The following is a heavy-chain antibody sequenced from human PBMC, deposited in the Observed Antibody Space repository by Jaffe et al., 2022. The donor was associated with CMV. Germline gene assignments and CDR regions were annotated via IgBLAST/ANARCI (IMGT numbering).Heavy chain of an antibody. Sequence: QVQLVESGGGVVQPGRSLRLSCAASGFTFSSYGMHWVRQAPGKGLEWVAVISYDGSNKYYADSVKGRFTISRDNSKNTLYLQMNSLRAEDTAVYYCAKARYSSSWSAYYYYYYGMDVWGQGTTVTVSS. CDR3: AKARYSSSWSAYYYYYYGMDV. CDR2: ISYDGSNK. CDR1: GFTFSSYG. J-gene: IGHJ6*02. V-gene: IGHV3-30*18. D-gene: IGHD6-13*01.